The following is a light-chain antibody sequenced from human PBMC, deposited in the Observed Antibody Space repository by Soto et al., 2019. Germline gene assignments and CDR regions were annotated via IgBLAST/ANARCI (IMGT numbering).Light chain of an antibody. CDR2: GVS. CDR1: NSDVGGYNY. CDR3: CSYVDTDTWV. Sequence: QSALTQPRSVSGSPGQSVTISCTGTNSDVGGYNYVSWYQQYPGKAPKLMISGVSERPSGVPDRFSGSKSGNTASLTISGLQAEEEADYYCCSYVDTDTWVFGGGTQLTVL. V-gene: IGLV2-11*01. J-gene: IGLJ3*02.